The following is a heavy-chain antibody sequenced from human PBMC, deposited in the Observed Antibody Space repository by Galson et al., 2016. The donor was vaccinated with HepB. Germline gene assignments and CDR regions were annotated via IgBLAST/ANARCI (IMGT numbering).Heavy chain of an antibody. D-gene: IGHD6-25*01. J-gene: IGHJ6*04. CDR2: ISTPNGKT. Sequence: SVKVSCKAFGYTFISYGISWVRQAPGQGLEWMGWISTPNGKTNYAQKFQGRVTMTTDTSTSTAYMELRSLRNDDTAIYYCARDPQAYSSGWTPPIWNNKYGMDVWGKGTTVTVSS. CDR3: ARDPQAYSSGWTPPIWNNKYGMDV. CDR1: GYTFISYG. V-gene: IGHV1-18*01.